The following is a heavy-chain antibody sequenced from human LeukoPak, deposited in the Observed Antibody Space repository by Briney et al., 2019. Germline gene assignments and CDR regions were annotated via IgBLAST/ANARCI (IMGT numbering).Heavy chain of an antibody. D-gene: IGHD4-17*01. CDR1: GGSFSGYY. V-gene: IGHV4-34*01. CDR3: ARGSHGDYPAY. Sequence: SETLSLTCAVYGGSFSGYYWSWIRQPPGKGLEWIGEINHSGSTNYNPSLKSRVTISVDTSKNQFSLRLNSVTAADTAVYYCARGSHGDYPAYWGQGTLVTVSS. J-gene: IGHJ4*02. CDR2: INHSGST.